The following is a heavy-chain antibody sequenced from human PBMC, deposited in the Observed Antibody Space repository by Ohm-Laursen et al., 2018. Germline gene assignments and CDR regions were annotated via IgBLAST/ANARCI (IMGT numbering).Heavy chain of an antibody. CDR1: GGSISSYY. V-gene: IGHV4-59*07. J-gene: IGHJ4*02. Sequence: SDTLSLTCTVSGGSISSYYWSWIRQPPGRGLEWIAYIFHNGNAVYNPSLKNRVTISVDTSRNQFSLKLSSVTASDTAVYYCVGEGDGTSYQWWGQGTLVTVSS. CDR3: VGEGDGTSYQW. D-gene: IGHD3-16*01. CDR2: IFHNGNA.